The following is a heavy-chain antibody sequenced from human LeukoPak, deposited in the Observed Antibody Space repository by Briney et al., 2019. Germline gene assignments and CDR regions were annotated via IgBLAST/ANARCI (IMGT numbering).Heavy chain of an antibody. CDR2: IYPSDSDT. D-gene: IGHD3-10*01. V-gene: IGHV5-51*01. Sequence: GESLKISCKGSGYRFTTNWIGWVRQMPGKGLEWMGIIYPSDSDTRYSPSFKGQVTISADKSISTAYLQWSSLKASDTAIYYCARQYGHRIDYWGQGTLVTVSS. CDR3: ARQYGHRIDY. CDR1: GYRFTTNW. J-gene: IGHJ4*02.